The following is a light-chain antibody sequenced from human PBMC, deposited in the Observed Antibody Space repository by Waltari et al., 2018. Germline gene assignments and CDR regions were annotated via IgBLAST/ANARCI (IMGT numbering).Light chain of an antibody. J-gene: IGKJ1*01. CDR2: DAY. CDR1: QNINTD. CDR3: QQRYSWPRT. Sequence: EVLLTQSPATLSLSPGDSATLLCRASQNINTDLGWYQQKPGQAPRLLISDAYNRAAGTPVRCSGRGSGTDFTLTISSLEPEDFALYYCQQRYSWPRTFGQGTKVEIK. V-gene: IGKV3-11*01.